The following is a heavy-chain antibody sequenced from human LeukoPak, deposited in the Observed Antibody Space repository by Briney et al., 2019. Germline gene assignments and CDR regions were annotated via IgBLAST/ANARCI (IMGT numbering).Heavy chain of an antibody. V-gene: IGHV1-18*04. D-gene: IGHD3-10*01. J-gene: IGHJ4*02. CDR3: ATTQSDYFGSGSYWVDY. CDR1: GYTFISYY. Sequence: ASVKVSCKASGYTFISYYMHWVRQAPGQGLEWMGWISAYNGNTNYAQKLQGRVTMTTDTSTSTAYMELRNLRSDDTAVYYCATTQSDYFGSGSYWVDYWGQGTLVTVSS. CDR2: ISAYNGNT.